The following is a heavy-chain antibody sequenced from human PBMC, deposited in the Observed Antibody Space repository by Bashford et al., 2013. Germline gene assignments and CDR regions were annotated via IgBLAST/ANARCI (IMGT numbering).Heavy chain of an antibody. D-gene: IGHD6-13*01. CDR2: IYHSGST. Sequence: SETLSLTCAVSGGSISSGGYSWSWIRQPPGKGLEWIGYIYHSGSTYYNPSLKSRVTISVDRSKNQFSLKLSSVTAADTAVYYCARGVSSSWYRGNWFDPWGQGTLVTGLL. J-gene: IGHJ5*02. CDR3: ARGVSSSWYRGNWFDP. V-gene: IGHV4-30-2*01. CDR1: GGSISSGGYS.